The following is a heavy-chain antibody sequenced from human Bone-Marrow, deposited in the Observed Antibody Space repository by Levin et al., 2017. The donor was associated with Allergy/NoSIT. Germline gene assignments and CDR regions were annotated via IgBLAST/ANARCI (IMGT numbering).Heavy chain of an antibody. CDR2: INHSGST. V-gene: IGHV4-34*01. Sequence: SQTLSLTCAVYGGSFSGYYWSWIRQPPGKGLEWIGEINHSGSTNYNPSLKSRVTISVDTSKNQFSLKLSSVTAADTAVYYCARGGYYDFWSGSHYYYYMDVWGKGTTVTVSS. CDR3: ARGGYYDFWSGSHYYYYMDV. CDR1: GGSFSGYY. J-gene: IGHJ6*03. D-gene: IGHD3-3*01.